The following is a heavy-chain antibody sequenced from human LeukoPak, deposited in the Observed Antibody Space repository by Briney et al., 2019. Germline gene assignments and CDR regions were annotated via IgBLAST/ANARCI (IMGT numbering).Heavy chain of an antibody. CDR3: ARDPSSEDIVLIRDPAGY. Sequence: PGGSLRLSCAASGFTFSSYSMNWVRQAPGKGLEWVSSISSSSSYIYYADSVKGRFTISRDNAKNSLYLQMNSLRAEDTAVYYCARDPSSEDIVLIRDPAGYWGQGTLVTVSS. V-gene: IGHV3-21*04. CDR2: ISSSSSYI. J-gene: IGHJ4*02. D-gene: IGHD2-8*01. CDR1: GFTFSSYS.